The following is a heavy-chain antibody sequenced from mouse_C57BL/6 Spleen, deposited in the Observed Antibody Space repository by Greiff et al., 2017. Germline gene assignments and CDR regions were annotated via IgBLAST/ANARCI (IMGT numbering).Heavy chain of an antibody. V-gene: IGHV1-50*01. Sequence: QVQLQQSGAELVKPGASVKLSCKASGYTFTSYWMQWVKQRPGQGLEWIGEIDPSDSYTNYNQKFKGKATLTVDTSSSTAYMQLSSLTSEDSAVYYCARRAGSSHWYFDVWGTGTTVTVSS. CDR2: IDPSDSYT. CDR3: ARRAGSSHWYFDV. J-gene: IGHJ1*03. CDR1: GYTFTSYW. D-gene: IGHD1-1*01.